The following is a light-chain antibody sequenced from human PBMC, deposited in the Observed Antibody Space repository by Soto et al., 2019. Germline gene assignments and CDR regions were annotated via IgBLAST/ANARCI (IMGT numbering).Light chain of an antibody. Sequence: DIQMTQSPSTLSASVGDRVTITCRASQSISDWLAWYQQTPGKAPKLLIYKASTLQSGVASRFSGSGSGTVFTLTISSLQPDDFATYYCQHCNSYPYTFGQGTKLGI. J-gene: IGKJ2*01. V-gene: IGKV1-5*03. CDR2: KAS. CDR3: QHCNSYPYT. CDR1: QSISDW.